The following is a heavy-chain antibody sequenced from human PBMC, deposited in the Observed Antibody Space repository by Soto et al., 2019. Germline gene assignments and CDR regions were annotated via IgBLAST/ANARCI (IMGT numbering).Heavy chain of an antibody. J-gene: IGHJ6*02. V-gene: IGHV2-70*01. Sequence: SGPTVGNPTQTRTLTCTFSGFSLSTSGMCGSWIRQPPGKALEWLALIDWDDDKYYSTSLKTRLTISKDTSKNHVVLTMTNMDPVDTATYYCARTSSGHYGMDVWGQGTTVTVSS. CDR3: ARTSSGHYGMDV. CDR1: GFSLSTSGMC. CDR2: IDWDDDK. D-gene: IGHD3-22*01.